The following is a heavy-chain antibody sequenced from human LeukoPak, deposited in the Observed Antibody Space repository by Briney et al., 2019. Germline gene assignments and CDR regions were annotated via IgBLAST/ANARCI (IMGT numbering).Heavy chain of an antibody. J-gene: IGHJ4*02. D-gene: IGHD3-3*01. CDR2: IYNSGST. CDR3: ARGYDLWSGYLDY. CDR1: GGSISSGSYY. V-gene: IGHV4-61*02. Sequence: SETLALTCTVSGGSISSGSYYWSWIRQLAGKGLEWIGRIYNSGSTNYNPSLKSRVTISVDTSKNQFSLKLSSVTAADTAVYYCARGYDLWSGYLDYWGQGTLVTVSS.